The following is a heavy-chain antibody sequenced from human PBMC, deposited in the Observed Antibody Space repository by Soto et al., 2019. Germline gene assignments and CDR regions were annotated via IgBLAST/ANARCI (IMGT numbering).Heavy chain of an antibody. Sequence: GESLKISCAASGFTFSSYGMHWVRQAPGKGLEWAAVISYDGSNKYYADSVKGRFTISRDNSKNTLYLQMNSLRAEDTAVYYCAKEEGHCTSSTCYYWFDPWGQGTLVTVSS. CDR1: GFTFSSYG. CDR3: AKEEGHCTSSTCYYWFDP. V-gene: IGHV3-30*18. J-gene: IGHJ5*02. CDR2: ISYDGSNK. D-gene: IGHD2-2*01.